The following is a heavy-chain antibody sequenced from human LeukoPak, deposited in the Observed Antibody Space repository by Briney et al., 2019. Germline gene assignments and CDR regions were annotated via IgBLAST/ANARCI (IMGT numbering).Heavy chain of an antibody. Sequence: GASVKVSCKASGYTFTSYGISWVRQAPGQGLEWMGWISAYNGNTNYAQKLQGRVTMTTDTSTSTAYMELRSLRSDDTAVYYCARAVSVFSRIAVAGTGWFDPWGQGILVTVSS. CDR3: ARAVSVFSRIAVAGTGWFDP. J-gene: IGHJ5*02. CDR1: GYTFTSYG. V-gene: IGHV1-18*01. D-gene: IGHD6-19*01. CDR2: ISAYNGNT.